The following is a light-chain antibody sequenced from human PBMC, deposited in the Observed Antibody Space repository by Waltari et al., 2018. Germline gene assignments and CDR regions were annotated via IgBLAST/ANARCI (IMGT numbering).Light chain of an antibody. Sequence: EIVLTQSPGTLSLSPGERATLSCRASQSVGKYLAWYQQKPGQAPRLLIYHTSTRATGIPDRFSGSGSGTDFSLTISRQEPEDFAVYHCQMYVNLPATFGQGTKVEI. CDR1: QSVGKY. CDR2: HTS. J-gene: IGKJ1*01. CDR3: QMYVNLPAT. V-gene: IGKV3-20*01.